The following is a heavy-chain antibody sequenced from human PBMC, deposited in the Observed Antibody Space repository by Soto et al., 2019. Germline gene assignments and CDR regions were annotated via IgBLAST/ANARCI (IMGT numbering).Heavy chain of an antibody. J-gene: IGHJ4*02. V-gene: IGHV3-7*01. Sequence: GGSLRLSCAASGLIFSGYWMSWVRQAPGKGLEWVANIKQDGSEKNYVDSVKGRFTISRDNAKNSLYLQMNSLRAEDTAVYYCVPGFDFWGQGTLVTVSS. CDR1: GLIFSGYW. CDR3: VPGFDF. CDR2: IKQDGSEK.